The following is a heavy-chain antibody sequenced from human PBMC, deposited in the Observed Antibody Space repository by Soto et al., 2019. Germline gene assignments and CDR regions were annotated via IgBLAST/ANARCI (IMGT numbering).Heavy chain of an antibody. CDR1: GGSFSGYY. CDR2: INHSGST. J-gene: IGHJ6*02. V-gene: IGHV4-34*01. Sequence: SVTLSLTCAVDGGSFSGYYWSWIRQPPGKGLEWIGEINHSGSTNYNPSLKSRVTISVDTSKNQFSLKLSSVTAADTAVYYWARVRKLVLRWYGMDVWGQGTTVTVAS. CDR3: ARVRKLVLRWYGMDV. D-gene: IGHD1-7*01.